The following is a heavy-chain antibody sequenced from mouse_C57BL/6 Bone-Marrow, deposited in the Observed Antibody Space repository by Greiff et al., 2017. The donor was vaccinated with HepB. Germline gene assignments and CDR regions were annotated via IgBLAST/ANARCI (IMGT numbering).Heavy chain of an antibody. CDR2: IYPSDSET. CDR3: ARNSDYDDAMDY. D-gene: IGHD2-4*01. Sequence: VQLQQSGAELVRPGSSVKLSCKASGYTFTSYWMDWVKQRPGQGLEWIGNIYPSDSETHYNQKFKDKATLTVDKSSSTAYMQLSSLTSEDSAVYYCARNSDYDDAMDYWGQGTSVTVSS. CDR1: GYTFTSYW. J-gene: IGHJ4*01. V-gene: IGHV1-61*01.